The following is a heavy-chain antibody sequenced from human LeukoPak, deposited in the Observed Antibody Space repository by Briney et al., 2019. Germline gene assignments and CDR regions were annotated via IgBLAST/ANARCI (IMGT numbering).Heavy chain of an antibody. CDR2: IRGSGDRT. D-gene: IGHD3-9*01. CDR3: AKVRLRYFDWLLYISKYYFDY. J-gene: IGHJ4*02. CDR1: GFTFSSYA. Sequence: TGGSLRLSCAASGFTFSSYAMSWVRQAPGKGLEWVSAIRGSGDRTHYADSVKGRFTISRDNSKNTLYLQMNSLRAEDTAVYYCAKVRLRYFDWLLYISKYYFDYWGQGTLVTVSS. V-gene: IGHV3-23*01.